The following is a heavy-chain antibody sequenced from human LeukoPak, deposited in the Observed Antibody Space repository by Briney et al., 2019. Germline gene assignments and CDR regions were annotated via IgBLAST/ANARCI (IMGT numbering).Heavy chain of an antibody. V-gene: IGHV1-69*05. CDR2: SIPIFGTA. J-gene: IGHJ3*02. D-gene: IGHD2-15*01. CDR3: ARMVESGHDAFDI. CDR1: GGTFSSYA. Sequence: SVKVSCNASGGTFSSYAISWVRQAPGQGLERMGGSIPIFGTANYAQKFQGRVPITTDESTSTAYLELRSLRSEDTAVYHCARMVESGHDAFDIWGQGTMVTVSS.